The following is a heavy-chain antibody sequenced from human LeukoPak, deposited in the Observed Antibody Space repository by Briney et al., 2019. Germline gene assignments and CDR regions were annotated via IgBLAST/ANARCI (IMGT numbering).Heavy chain of an antibody. D-gene: IGHD1-26*01. CDR1: GYTFTSYG. CDR2: IIPILGTS. V-gene: IGHV1-69*13. CDR3: AREVSGTYCDY. J-gene: IGHJ4*02. Sequence: GASVKVSCKASGYTFTSYGISWVRQAPGQGLEWMGGIIPILGTSNYAQKFQDRLTITADESTSTAYLELGSLTSADTAVYYCAREVSGTYCDYWGQGSLVTVSS.